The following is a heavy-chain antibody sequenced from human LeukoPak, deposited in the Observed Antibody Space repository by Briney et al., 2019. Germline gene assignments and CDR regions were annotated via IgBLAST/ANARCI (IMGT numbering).Heavy chain of an antibody. CDR3: ARDRGSFLNWFDP. CDR1: GFTVSSNS. V-gene: IGHV3-30*03. J-gene: IGHJ5*02. CDR2: ISSDGSHK. Sequence: GGSLRLSCAASGFTVSSNSISWVRQAPGKGLEWVALISSDGSHKYYADSVKGRFSISRDNSKNTLYLQMNSLRAEDTAVYYCARDRGSFLNWFDPWGQGSPVTVSS.